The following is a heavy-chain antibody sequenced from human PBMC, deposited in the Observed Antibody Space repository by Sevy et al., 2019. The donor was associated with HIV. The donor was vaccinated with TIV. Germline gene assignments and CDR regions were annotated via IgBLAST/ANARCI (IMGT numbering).Heavy chain of an antibody. Sequence: GGSLRLSCAASGFPFSSYAMSWVRQAPGKGLEWVSAIYSGGNTYYADSVKGRFTISRDNSKNTVYLQINSLRAEDTAVYYCARETLSGYNLWGQGTRVTVSS. V-gene: IGHV3-53*01. D-gene: IGHD5-12*01. CDR1: GFPFSSYA. J-gene: IGHJ4*02. CDR3: ARETLSGYNL. CDR2: IYSGGNT.